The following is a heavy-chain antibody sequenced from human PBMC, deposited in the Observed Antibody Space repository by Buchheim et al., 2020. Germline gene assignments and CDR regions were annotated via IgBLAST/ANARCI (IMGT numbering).Heavy chain of an antibody. Sequence: EVQLVESGGGLVKPGGSLRLSCAASGFTFSNAWMNWVRQAPGKGLEWVGRIKSNTDGGNTDYAAPVKGRFTISRDDSKNTLYLQMSSLKTEDTAVYYCTTEVATIVPFDYWGQGTL. CDR1: GFTFSNAW. D-gene: IGHD5-12*01. J-gene: IGHJ4*02. CDR3: TTEVATIVPFDY. CDR2: IKSNTDGGNT. V-gene: IGHV3-15*07.